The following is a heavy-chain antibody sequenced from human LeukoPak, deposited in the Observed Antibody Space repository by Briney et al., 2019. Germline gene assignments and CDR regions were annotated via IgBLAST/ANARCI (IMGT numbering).Heavy chain of an antibody. D-gene: IGHD5-18*01. CDR1: GFTFSDHY. Sequence: HPGGSLRLSCAASGFTFSDHYVDWVRQAPGKGLEWVSAISESGSGTYYADSVKGRFTISRDNSKDTLSLQMNSLRAEDTAVYYCAKDIAQGYTFGSIEQDYWGQGTLVTVSS. CDR3: AKDIAQGYTFGSIEQDY. CDR2: ISESGSGT. V-gene: IGHV3-23*01. J-gene: IGHJ4*02.